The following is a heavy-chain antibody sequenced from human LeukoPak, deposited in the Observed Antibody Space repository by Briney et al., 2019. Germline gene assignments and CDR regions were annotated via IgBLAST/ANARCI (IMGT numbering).Heavy chain of an antibody. J-gene: IGHJ4*02. Sequence: PGGSLRLSCAASGFTFSSYWMHWVRQAPGKGLVWVSRINSDGSSSSYADSVKGRFTISRDNAKNSLYLQMNSLRAEDTALYYCARDQVRDYYDSSGSSGHWGQGTLVTVSS. V-gene: IGHV3-74*01. D-gene: IGHD3-22*01. CDR1: GFTFSSYW. CDR3: ARDQVRDYYDSSGSSGH. CDR2: INSDGSSS.